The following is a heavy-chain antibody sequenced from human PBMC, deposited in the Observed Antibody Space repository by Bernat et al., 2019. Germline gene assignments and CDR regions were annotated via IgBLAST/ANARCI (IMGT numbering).Heavy chain of an antibody. CDR1: GFTFSSYG. J-gene: IGHJ6*02. CDR2: ISYDGSNK. CDR3: AKDTVTTRYYYYGMDV. Sequence: VQLLESGGGVVQPGRSLRLSCAASGFTFSSYGMHWVRQAPGKGLEWVAVISYDGSNKYYADSVKGRFTISRDNSKNTLYLQMNSLRAEDTAVYYCAKDTVTTRYYYYGMDVWGQGTMVTVSS. V-gene: IGHV3-30*18. D-gene: IGHD4-11*01.